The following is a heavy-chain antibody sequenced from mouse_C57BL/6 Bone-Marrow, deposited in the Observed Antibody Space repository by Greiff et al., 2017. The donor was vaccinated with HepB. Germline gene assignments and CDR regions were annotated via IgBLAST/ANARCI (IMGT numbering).Heavy chain of an antibody. CDR2: ISDGGSYT. Sequence: EVQVVESGGGLVKPGGSLKLSCAASGFTFSSYAMSWVRQTPEKRLEWVATISDGGSYTYYPDNVKGRFTISRDNAKNNLYLQMSHLKSEDTAMYYCARVTTVVAWDYWGQGTTLTVSS. J-gene: IGHJ2*01. D-gene: IGHD1-1*01. CDR1: GFTFSSYA. CDR3: ARVTTVVAWDY. V-gene: IGHV5-4*01.